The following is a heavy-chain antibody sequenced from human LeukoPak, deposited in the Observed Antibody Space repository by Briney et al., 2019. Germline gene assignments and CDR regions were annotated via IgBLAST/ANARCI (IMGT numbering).Heavy chain of an antibody. CDR2: IIPIFGTA. D-gene: IGHD5-18*01. CDR3: ARIFTVDTAMVIDAFDI. J-gene: IGHJ3*02. Sequence: ASVKVSCKASGGTFSSYAISWVRQALGQGLEWMGGIIPIFGTANYAQKFQGRVTITADESTSTAYMELSSLRSEDTAVYYCARIFTVDTAMVIDAFDIWGQGTMVTVSS. V-gene: IGHV1-69*13. CDR1: GGTFSSYA.